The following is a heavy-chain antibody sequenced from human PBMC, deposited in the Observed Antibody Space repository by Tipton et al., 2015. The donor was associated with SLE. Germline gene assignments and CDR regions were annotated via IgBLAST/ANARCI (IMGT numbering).Heavy chain of an antibody. J-gene: IGHJ4*02. CDR2: INISRSAK. V-gene: IGHV3-48*01. CDR3: ARGGGGLGAPFDY. D-gene: IGHD3/OR15-3a*01. CDR1: GFTFSRYS. Sequence: GSLRLSCAASGFTFSRYSMNWVRQAPGKGLEWLSYINISRSAKYYADSVRGRFTISRDNAKNSLYLQMNSLRAEDTAVYYCARGGGGLGAPFDYWGQGTLVTVSS.